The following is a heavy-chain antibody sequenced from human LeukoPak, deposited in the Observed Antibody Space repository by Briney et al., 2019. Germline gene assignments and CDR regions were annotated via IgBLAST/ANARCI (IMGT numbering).Heavy chain of an antibody. J-gene: IGHJ4*02. CDR3: TSTEDY. V-gene: IGHV3-9*01. D-gene: IGHD2-2*01. CDR1: GFTFDDYA. Sequence: GGSLSLSCAASGFTFDDYAMHWVRQAPGKGLEWVSGISWNSGSIGYADSVKGRFTISRDNAKNSLYLQMNSLRAEDTAVYYCTSTEDYWGQGTLVTVSS. CDR2: ISWNSGSI.